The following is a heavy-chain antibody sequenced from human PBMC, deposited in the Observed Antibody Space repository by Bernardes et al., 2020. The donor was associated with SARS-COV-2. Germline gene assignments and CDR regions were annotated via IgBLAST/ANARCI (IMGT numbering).Heavy chain of an antibody. Sequence: GRSLRLSCAASGFSFHSYAMNWVRQAPGKGLEWVSAISGSGRPTYYTDSVKGRFTLSRDNSKNMLYLQMDSLRAEDTAVYYCAKTTLYDCNRSYFDYWGQGTLVTVSS. V-gene: IGHV3-23*01. CDR1: GFSFHSYA. D-gene: IGHD3-22*01. CDR3: AKTTLYDCNRSYFDY. J-gene: IGHJ4*02. CDR2: ISGSGRPT.